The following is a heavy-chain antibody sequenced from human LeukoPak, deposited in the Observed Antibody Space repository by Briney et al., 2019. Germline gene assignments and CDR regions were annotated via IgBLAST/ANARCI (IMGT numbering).Heavy chain of an antibody. D-gene: IGHD5-12*01. V-gene: IGHV3-7*05. J-gene: IGHJ4*02. CDR1: GFTFSSYA. CDR3: ARDSGYNAFDY. Sequence: GGSLRLSCAAFGFTFSSYAMTWVRQAPGRGLEWLANINQDGSAKTCVDSVKGRFTISRDNAKNSLYLQMNSLRAEDTAMYYCARDSGYNAFDYWGQGTLVTVSS. CDR2: INQDGSAK.